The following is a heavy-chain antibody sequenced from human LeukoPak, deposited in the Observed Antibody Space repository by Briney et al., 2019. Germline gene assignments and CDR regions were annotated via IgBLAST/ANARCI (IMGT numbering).Heavy chain of an antibody. CDR1: GFTFSSYW. V-gene: IGHV3-74*01. CDR2: INSDGSST. CDR3: ARRQLGGNWFDP. Sequence: GGSLRLSCAASGFTFSSYWMHWVRQAPGKGLVWVSRINSDGSSTSYADSVKGRFTISRDNAKNTLYLQMNSLRAEDTAVYYCARRQLGGNWFDPWGQGTLVTVSS. D-gene: IGHD6-13*01. J-gene: IGHJ5*02.